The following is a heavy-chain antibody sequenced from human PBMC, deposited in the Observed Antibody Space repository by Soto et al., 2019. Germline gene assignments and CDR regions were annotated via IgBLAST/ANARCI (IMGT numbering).Heavy chain of an antibody. Sequence: GGSLRLSCAASGFTFGDYTMHWVRQAPGKGLEWVSLISWDGGSTYYADSVKGRFTIPRDNSKNSLYLQMNSLRTEDTALYYCAKGRRGYCSSTSCYYYYGMDVWGQGTTVTVSS. CDR1: GFTFGDYT. V-gene: IGHV3-43*01. J-gene: IGHJ6*02. CDR3: AKGRRGYCSSTSCYYYYGMDV. D-gene: IGHD2-2*01. CDR2: ISWDGGST.